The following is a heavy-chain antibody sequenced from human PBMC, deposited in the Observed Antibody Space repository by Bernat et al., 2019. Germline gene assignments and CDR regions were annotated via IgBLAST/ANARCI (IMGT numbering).Heavy chain of an antibody. CDR3: ARQPDTANSDY. CDR2: IYYSGST. CDR1: GGSISSSSYY. V-gene: IGHV4-39*01. D-gene: IGHD5-18*01. Sequence: QLQLQESGPGLVKPSETLSLTCTVSGGSISSSSYYWGWIRQPPGKGLEWIGSIYYSGSTYYNPSLKSRVTISVDTSKNQFSLKLSSVTAADTAVYYCARQPDTANSDYWGQGTLVTVSS. J-gene: IGHJ4*02.